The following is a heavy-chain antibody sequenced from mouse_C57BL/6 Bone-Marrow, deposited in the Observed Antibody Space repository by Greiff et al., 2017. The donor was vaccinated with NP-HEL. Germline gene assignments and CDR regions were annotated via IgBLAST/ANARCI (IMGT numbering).Heavy chain of an antibody. V-gene: IGHV1-54*01. CDR1: GYAFTNYL. CDR2: INPGSGGT. D-gene: IGHD2-14*01. J-gene: IGHJ2*01. CDR3: GRGGIGYYFDY. Sequence: VQLQQSGAELVRPGTSVKVSCKASGYAFTNYLIEWVKQRPGQGLEWIGVINPGSGGTNYNEKFKGKATLTADKSSSTAYMQLSSLTSEDSAVYFWGRGGIGYYFDYWGQGTTLTVSS.